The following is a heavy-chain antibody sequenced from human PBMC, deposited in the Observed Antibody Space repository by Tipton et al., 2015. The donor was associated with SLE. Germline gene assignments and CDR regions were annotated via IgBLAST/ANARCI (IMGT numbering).Heavy chain of an antibody. J-gene: IGHJ4*02. CDR3: ARPSDYDSSGYYPFDY. CDR2: INHSGST. D-gene: IGHD3-22*01. V-gene: IGHV4-34*01. CDR1: GGSFNGYY. Sequence: TLSLTCAVYGGSFNGYYWSWIRQPPGKGLEWIGEINHSGSTNYNPSLKSRVTVSVDTSKNQFSLKLNSVTAAHTAVYYCARPSDYDSSGYYPFDYWGQGTLVTVSS.